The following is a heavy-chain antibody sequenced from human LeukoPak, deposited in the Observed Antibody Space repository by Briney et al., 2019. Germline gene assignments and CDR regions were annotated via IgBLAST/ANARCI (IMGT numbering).Heavy chain of an antibody. CDR3: ASGYYYDSSGFQSHAFDI. Sequence: PGGSLRLSCAASGFTFNSDSMKWVRQAPGKGLEWVSSISSSSTLIYYADSMKGRFTISRDNAKNSLYLHMNSLRAEDTAVYYCASGYYYDSSGFQSHAFDIWGQGTMVTVSS. J-gene: IGHJ3*02. D-gene: IGHD3-22*01. CDR2: ISSSSTLI. V-gene: IGHV3-21*01. CDR1: GFTFNSDS.